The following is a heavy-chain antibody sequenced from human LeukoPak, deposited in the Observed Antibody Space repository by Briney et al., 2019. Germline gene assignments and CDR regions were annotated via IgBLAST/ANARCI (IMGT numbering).Heavy chain of an antibody. D-gene: IGHD2-21*01. CDR1: VFTFSHTG. V-gene: IGHV3-74*01. J-gene: IGHJ1*01. CDR2: INSDGSST. CDR3: ARHCGQH. Sequence: GGSLRPPVAASVFTFSHTGMHWLRQVPGKGLVWVSRINSDGSSTRYADSVTGRFTISRDNAKNTLYLQMNSLRAEDKAVYYGARHCGQHWGQGTLVTVSS.